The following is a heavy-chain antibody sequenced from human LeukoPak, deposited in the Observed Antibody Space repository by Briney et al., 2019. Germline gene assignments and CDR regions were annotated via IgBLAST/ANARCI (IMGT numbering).Heavy chain of an antibody. J-gene: IGHJ4*02. CDR3: ARVYGSGSYYKRYFDY. CDR1: GDSISSYY. Sequence: SETLSLTCTVSGDSISSYYWSWIRQPPGKGLEWIGYIDYSGSTNYNPSLKSRVTILVDTSKNQFSLKLRSVTAADTAVYYCARVYGSGSYYKRYFDYWGQGTLVTVSS. CDR2: IDYSGST. V-gene: IGHV4-59*01. D-gene: IGHD3-10*01.